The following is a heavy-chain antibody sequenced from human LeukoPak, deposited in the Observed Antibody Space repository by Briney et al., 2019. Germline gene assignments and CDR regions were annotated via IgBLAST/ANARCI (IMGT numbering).Heavy chain of an antibody. V-gene: IGHV4-61*02. CDR2: IYTSGST. D-gene: IGHD3-16*01. CDR3: AREGHGGY. Sequence: SQTLSLTCTVSGGSISSGSYYWSWIRQPAGKGLEWIGRIYTSGSTNYNPSLKSRVTISVDTSKNQFSLKLSSVTAADTAVYYCAREGHGGYWGQGTLVTVSS. CDR1: GGSISSGSYY. J-gene: IGHJ4*02.